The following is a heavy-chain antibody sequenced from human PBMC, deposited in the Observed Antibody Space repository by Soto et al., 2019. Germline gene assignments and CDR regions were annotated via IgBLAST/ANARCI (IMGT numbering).Heavy chain of an antibody. V-gene: IGHV1-58*02. CDR2: IVVGSGNT. Sequence: ASVKVSCKASGFTFTSSAMQWVRQARGQRLEWIGWIVVGSGNTNYAQKFQERVTITRDMSTSTAYMELSSLRAEDTAIYYCARGDRGGFDLWGHGTMVTVSS. J-gene: IGHJ3*01. CDR1: GFTFTSSA. CDR3: ARGDRGGFDL. D-gene: IGHD3-10*01.